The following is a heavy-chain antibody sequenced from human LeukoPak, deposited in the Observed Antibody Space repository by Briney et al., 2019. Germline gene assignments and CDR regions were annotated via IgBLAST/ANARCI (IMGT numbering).Heavy chain of an antibody. CDR2: IDGDGTIT. Sequence: PGGSLRLSCAASGFAFSSYWMLWVRQVPGKGLVWVSRIDGDGTITTYADFAKGRFTISRDNTNNILYPQMNSLRAEDTAIYYCSRSQFDYWGRGVLVTVSS. CDR1: GFAFSSYW. J-gene: IGHJ4*02. V-gene: IGHV3-74*01. CDR3: SRSQFDY.